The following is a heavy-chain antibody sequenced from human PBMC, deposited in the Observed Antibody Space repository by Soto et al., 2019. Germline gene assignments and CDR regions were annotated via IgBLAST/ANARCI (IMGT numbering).Heavy chain of an antibody. V-gene: IGHV4-30-4*01. D-gene: IGHD6-13*01. CDR3: ARRHSSPYFDY. Sequence: QVQLQESGPGLVKPSQTLSLTCTVSGGSISSGDYYWSWIRQPPGKGLEWIGSIYYSGSTYYNPSLKTRXTXPXXTSQTQSSRKLNSVTAADPAVYYRARRHSSPYFDYWGQGTLVTVSS. CDR1: GGSISSGDYY. CDR2: IYYSGST. J-gene: IGHJ4*02.